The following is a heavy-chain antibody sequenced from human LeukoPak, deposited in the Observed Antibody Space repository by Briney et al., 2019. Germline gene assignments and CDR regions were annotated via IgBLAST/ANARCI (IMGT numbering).Heavy chain of an antibody. V-gene: IGHV3-23*01. CDR3: AREKGATGGWSTVDY. D-gene: IGHD6-19*01. CDR1: GFSFSAYA. Sequence: GGSLRLSCVASGFSFSAYAITWVRQAPGKGMEWVSAIRGNSERTYYADSVRGRFTISRDNSKDTSYLQISSLRVEDTAVYYCAREKGATGGWSTVDYWGKETLVAVSS. J-gene: IGHJ4*02. CDR2: IRGNSERT.